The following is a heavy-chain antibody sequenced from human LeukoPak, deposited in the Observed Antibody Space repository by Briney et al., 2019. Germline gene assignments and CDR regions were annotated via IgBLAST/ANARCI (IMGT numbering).Heavy chain of an antibody. CDR2: IKQDGSEK. V-gene: IGHV3-7*01. CDR3: AREIEDITILGVVIVGWFDP. J-gene: IGHJ5*02. D-gene: IGHD3-3*01. Sequence: GGSLRLSCAASGFTFSSHCMSWLRQAPGRGLEWVANIKQDGSEKSYVDSVRGRFTISRDNAKSSLYLEMSSLRAEDTAVYYCAREIEDITILGVVIVGWFDPWGQGTLVTVSS. CDR1: GFTFSSHC.